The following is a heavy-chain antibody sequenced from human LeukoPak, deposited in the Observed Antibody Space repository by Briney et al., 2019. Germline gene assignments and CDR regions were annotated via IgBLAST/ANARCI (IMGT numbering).Heavy chain of an antibody. CDR3: AKDTGTGSRGYFDY. CDR1: GFSFSNSA. Sequence: GGSLRLSCVASGFSFSNSAMHWVRQAPGKGLEWVAFIRYDGSNKYYADSVKGRFTISRDNSKNTLYLQMNSLRAEDTAVYYCAKDTGTGSRGYFDYWGQGTLVTVSS. D-gene: IGHD1-7*01. CDR2: IRYDGSNK. V-gene: IGHV3-30*02. J-gene: IGHJ4*02.